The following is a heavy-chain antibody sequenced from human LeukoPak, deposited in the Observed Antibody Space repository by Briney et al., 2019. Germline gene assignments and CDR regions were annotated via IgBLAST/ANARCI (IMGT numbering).Heavy chain of an antibody. Sequence: GGSLRLSCAASGFTFDDYAMHWVRQAPGKGLEWVSLISWDGGSTYYADSVKGRFTISRDNFKNTLYLQMNSLRAEDTAVYYCARGFYDFWSGSTIDYWGQGTLVTVSS. CDR3: ARGFYDFWSGSTIDY. J-gene: IGHJ4*02. CDR2: ISWDGGST. D-gene: IGHD3-3*01. V-gene: IGHV3-43D*03. CDR1: GFTFDDYA.